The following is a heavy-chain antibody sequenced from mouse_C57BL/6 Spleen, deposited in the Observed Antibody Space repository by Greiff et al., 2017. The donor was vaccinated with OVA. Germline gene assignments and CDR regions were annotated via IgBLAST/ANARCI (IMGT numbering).Heavy chain of an antibody. D-gene: IGHD2-3*01. V-gene: IGHV3-6*01. Sequence: EVKLVESGPGLVKPSQSLSLTCSVTGYSITSGYYWNWIRQFPGNKLEWMGYISYDGSNNYNPSLKNRISITRDTSKNQFFLKLNSVTTEDTATYYCAREDGSRFAYWGQGTLVTVSA. J-gene: IGHJ3*01. CDR2: ISYDGSN. CDR1: GYSITSGYY. CDR3: AREDGSRFAY.